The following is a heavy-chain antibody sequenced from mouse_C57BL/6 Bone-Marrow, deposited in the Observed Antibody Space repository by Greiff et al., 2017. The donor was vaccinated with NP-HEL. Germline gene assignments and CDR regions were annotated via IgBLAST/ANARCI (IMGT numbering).Heavy chain of an antibody. V-gene: IGHV14-4*01. CDR1: GFNIKDDY. CDR2: IDPENGDT. CDR3: TTSTYYDYAGGGWFAY. D-gene: IGHD2-4*01. Sequence: EVQLQQSGAELVRPGASVKLSCTASGFNIKDDYMHWVKQRPEQGLEWIGWIDPENGDTEYASKFQGKATITADTSSNTAYLQLSSLTSEDTAVYYCTTSTYYDYAGGGWFAYWGQGTLVTVSA. J-gene: IGHJ3*01.